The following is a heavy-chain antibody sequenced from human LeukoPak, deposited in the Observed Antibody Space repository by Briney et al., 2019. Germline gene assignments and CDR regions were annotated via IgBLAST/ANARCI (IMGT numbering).Heavy chain of an antibody. Sequence: GGSLRLSYAASGFTFSSYAMSWVRQAPGKGLEWVSVISGSGGSTYYADSVKGRFTISRDNSKNTLYLQMNSLRAEDTAVYYCAKDDFWSGRDYWGQGTLVTVSS. D-gene: IGHD3-3*01. J-gene: IGHJ4*02. V-gene: IGHV3-23*01. CDR2: ISGSGGST. CDR3: AKDDFWSGRDY. CDR1: GFTFSSYA.